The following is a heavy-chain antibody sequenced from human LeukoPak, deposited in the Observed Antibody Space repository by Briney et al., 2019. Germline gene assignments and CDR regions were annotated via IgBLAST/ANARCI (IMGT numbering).Heavy chain of an antibody. V-gene: IGHV3-48*01. D-gene: IGHD2-2*01. CDR2: IRGSSTTI. CDR1: GFTFSTSS. Sequence: GGSLRLSCTASGFTFSTSSMNWVRQTPGKGLEWLSYIRGSSTTIYSADSVKGRFTISRDNAKNSLYLQMSALRAEDTGVYFYARAASSHGGIDACYGPYFDYWGQGSLVTVSS. J-gene: IGHJ4*02. CDR3: ARAASSHGGIDACYGPYFDY.